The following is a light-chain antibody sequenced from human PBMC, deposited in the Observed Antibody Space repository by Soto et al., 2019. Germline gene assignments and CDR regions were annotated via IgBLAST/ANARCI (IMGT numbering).Light chain of an antibody. J-gene: IGKJ1*01. CDR3: QPYNSYSEA. Sequence: EIVLTQSPGTLSLSPGERATLSCRASQSVSSSYLAWYQQKPGQAPRLLIYGASSRATGIPDRFSGSGSGTEFTLTISSLQPDDFATYYCQPYNSYSEAVGQGTKV. CDR1: QSVSSSY. CDR2: GAS. V-gene: IGKV3-20*01.